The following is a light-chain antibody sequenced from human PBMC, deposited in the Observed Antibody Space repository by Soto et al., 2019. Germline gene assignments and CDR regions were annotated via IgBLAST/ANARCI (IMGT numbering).Light chain of an antibody. CDR3: QQSYDTPYT. Sequence: DIQMTQSPSSLSASVGDRVTITCRASRTISTYLNWYQQKPGKAPDLLIYSAYILQDGVPSRFSGSGSGTDFTLTISSPQPEDFATYYCQQSYDTPYTFGQGSKLEIK. J-gene: IGKJ2*01. CDR1: RTISTY. CDR2: SAY. V-gene: IGKV1-39*01.